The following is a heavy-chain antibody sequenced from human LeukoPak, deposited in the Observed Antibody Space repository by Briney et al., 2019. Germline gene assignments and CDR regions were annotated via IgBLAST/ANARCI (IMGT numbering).Heavy chain of an antibody. D-gene: IGHD2-2*01. CDR1: GFTFSSYA. CDR3: AKDQSRGPAAMPDYYYYGMDV. CDR2: ISGSGGST. J-gene: IGHJ6*04. V-gene: IGHV3-23*01. Sequence: GGSLRLSCAASGFTFSSYAMSWVRQAPGKGLEWVSAISGSGGSTYYADSVKGRFTISRDNSKNTLYLQMNSLRAEDTAVYYCAKDQSRGPAAMPDYYYYGMDVWGKGTTVTVSS.